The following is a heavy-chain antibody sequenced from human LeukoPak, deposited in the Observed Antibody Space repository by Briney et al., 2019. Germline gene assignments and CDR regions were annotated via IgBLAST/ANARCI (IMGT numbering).Heavy chain of an antibody. CDR3: ARGETVAVYYFDY. CDR1: GFTVSSNY. Sequence: GGSLRLSCAASGFTVSSNYMSWVRQAPGKGLEWVSVIYSGGSTYYADSVKGRFTISRDNSKNTLYLQMNSLRAEDTAVYYCARGETVAVYYFDYWGQGALVTVSS. J-gene: IGHJ4*02. CDR2: IYSGGST. V-gene: IGHV3-53*01. D-gene: IGHD6-19*01.